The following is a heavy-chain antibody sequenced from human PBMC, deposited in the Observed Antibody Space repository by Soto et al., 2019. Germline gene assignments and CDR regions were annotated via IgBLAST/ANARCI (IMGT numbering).Heavy chain of an antibody. CDR2: IDPAGTMT. CDR1: GFSFSTSW. V-gene: IGHV3-74*01. J-gene: IGHJ4*02. D-gene: IGHD4-17*01. Sequence: EVQLVESGGDLVQPGGSLRLSCAASGFSFSTSWMHWVRQAPGKGLVWVSRIDPAGTMTTYADSVKGRFTISRDNAKNTVYLQMNSLGVDDTAVYYCARGVNGDSDYWGQGTLVTVSS. CDR3: ARGVNGDSDY.